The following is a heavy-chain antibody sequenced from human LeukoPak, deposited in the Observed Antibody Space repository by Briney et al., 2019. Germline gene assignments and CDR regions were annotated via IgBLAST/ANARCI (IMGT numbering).Heavy chain of an antibody. CDR3: ARRRDRDYYGMDV. J-gene: IGHJ6*02. Sequence: LESLSLTCTVSVGSISGYYWSWIRQPPGKGLEWIGYIYYSGSTNYNPSLKSRVTISVDTSKNQFSLKLSSVTAADTAVYYCARRRDRDYYGMDVWGQGTTVTVSS. CDR1: VGSISGYY. CDR2: IYYSGST. D-gene: IGHD1-14*01. V-gene: IGHV4-59*08.